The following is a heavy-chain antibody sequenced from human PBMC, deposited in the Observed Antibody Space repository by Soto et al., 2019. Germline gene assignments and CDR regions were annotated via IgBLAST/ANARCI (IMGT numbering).Heavy chain of an antibody. CDR1: GFTFSSYW. V-gene: IGHV3-74*01. CDR3: AKGLRSGGISRRWKHDAFDI. CDR2: INGGGGST. D-gene: IGHD2-15*01. J-gene: IGHJ3*02. Sequence: PGGSLRLSCAASGFTFSSYWMHWVRQAPGKGLVWVSRINGGGGSTNYADSVKGRFTISRDNAKNTLYLQMNSLRAEDTAVYYCAKGLRSGGISRRWKHDAFDIWGQGTMVTVSS.